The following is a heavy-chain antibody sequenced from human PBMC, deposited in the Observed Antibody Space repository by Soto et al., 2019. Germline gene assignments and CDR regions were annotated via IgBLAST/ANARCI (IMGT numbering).Heavy chain of an antibody. CDR2: IYHSGST. CDR3: ARGVTGYIDY. V-gene: IGHV4-4*02. J-gene: IGHJ4*02. Sequence: SETHCLTCAVSGGSISSTNCWTWVRQPPGKGLDWIGEIYHSGSTNYNPSLKSRVTISVDKSKDQFSLMLSSVTAADTAVYYCARGVTGYIDYWGQGTLVTVSS. D-gene: IGHD2-8*02. CDR1: GGSISSTNC.